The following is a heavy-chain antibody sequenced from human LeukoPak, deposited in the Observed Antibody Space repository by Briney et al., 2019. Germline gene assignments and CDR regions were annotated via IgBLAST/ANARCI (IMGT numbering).Heavy chain of an antibody. CDR2: ISAYNGNT. CDR3: ARDRYGIVVAAIYFDY. Sequence: ASVKVSCKASGYTFTSYGISWVRQAPGQGLEWMGWISAYNGNTNYAQKLQGRVTMTTDTSTSTAYMELRSLGSDDTAVYYCARDRYGIVVAAIYFDYWGQGTLVTVSS. V-gene: IGHV1-18*01. J-gene: IGHJ4*02. D-gene: IGHD3-22*01. CDR1: GYTFTSYG.